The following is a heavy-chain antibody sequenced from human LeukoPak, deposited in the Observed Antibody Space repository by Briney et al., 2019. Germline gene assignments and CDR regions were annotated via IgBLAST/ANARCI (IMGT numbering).Heavy chain of an antibody. V-gene: IGHV4-59*01. CDR2: IYFSGST. Sequence: LETLSLTCTVSGGSISSYYWSWIRQPPGKGLEWIGYIYFSGSTNYNPSLKSRVTISVDTSKNQFPLQLNSVTAADTAVYYCGGVRGGGYSEMDYWSQGTLVTVSS. CDR1: GGSISSYY. J-gene: IGHJ4*02. D-gene: IGHD2-21*01. CDR3: GGVRGGGYSEMDY.